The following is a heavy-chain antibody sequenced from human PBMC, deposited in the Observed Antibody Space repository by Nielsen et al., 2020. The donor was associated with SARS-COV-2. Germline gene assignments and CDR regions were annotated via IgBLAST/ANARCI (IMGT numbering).Heavy chain of an antibody. J-gene: IGHJ4*02. CDR1: GFTFSDHY. Sequence: GGSLRLSCAASGFTFSDHYMDWVRQAPGKGLEWVGRTRNKANSYTTEYAASVKGRFTISRDDSKNSLYLQMNSLKTEDAAVYYCARGGGYSYGYSYFDYWGQGTLVTVSS. V-gene: IGHV3-72*01. CDR2: TRNKANSYTT. D-gene: IGHD5-18*01. CDR3: ARGGGYSYGYSYFDY.